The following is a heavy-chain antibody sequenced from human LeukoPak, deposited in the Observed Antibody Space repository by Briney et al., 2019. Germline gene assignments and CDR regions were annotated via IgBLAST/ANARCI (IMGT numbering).Heavy chain of an antibody. CDR1: GGSFSGYY. V-gene: IGHV4-34*01. J-gene: IGHJ4*02. D-gene: IGHD6-19*01. CDR3: ARDRGGIAVAHD. Sequence: SETLSLTCAVYGGSFSGYYWSWIRQPPGKGLEWIGEINHSGSTNYNPSLKSRVTISVDTSKNQFSLTLSSVTAADTAVYYCARDRGGIAVAHDWGQGTLVTVSS. CDR2: INHSGST.